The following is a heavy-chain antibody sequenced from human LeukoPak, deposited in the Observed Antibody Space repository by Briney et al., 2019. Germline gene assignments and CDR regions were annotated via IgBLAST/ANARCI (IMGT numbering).Heavy chain of an antibody. V-gene: IGHV4-34*01. CDR3: ARGANFYYYGMDV. J-gene: IGHJ6*02. Sequence: SETLSLTCAVYGGSFSGYYWSWIRQPPGKGLEWIGEINHSGSTNYNPSLKSRVTMSVDTSKNQFSLKLSSVTAADTAVYYCARGANFYYYGMDVWGQGTTVTVSS. D-gene: IGHD2-15*01. CDR2: INHSGST. CDR1: GGSFSGYY.